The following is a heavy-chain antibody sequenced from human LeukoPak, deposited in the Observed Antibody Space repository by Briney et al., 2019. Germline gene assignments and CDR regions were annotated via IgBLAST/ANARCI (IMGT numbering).Heavy chain of an antibody. D-gene: IGHD6-6*01. CDR2: ISYDGSNK. CDR3: ARDPDEYSSSFGWFDP. V-gene: IGHV3-30*01. CDR1: GFTFSSYA. J-gene: IGHJ5*02. Sequence: GGSLRLSCAASGFTFSSYAMHWVRQAPGKGLEWVAVISYDGSNKYYADSVKGRFTISRDNSKNTLYLQMNSLRAEDTAVYYCARDPDEYSSSFGWFDPWGQGTLVTVSS.